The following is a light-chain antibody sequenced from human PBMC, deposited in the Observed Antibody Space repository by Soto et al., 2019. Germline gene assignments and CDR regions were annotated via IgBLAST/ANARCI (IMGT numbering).Light chain of an antibody. J-gene: IGLJ1*01. CDR1: SSDVGGYNY. V-gene: IGLV2-11*01. Sequence: QCVLTQPRSVSGFPGQSVTISCTGTSSDVGGYNYVSWYQQHPGKAPKLMIYDVSKRPSGVPDRFSGSKSGNTASLTISGLQAEDEADYYCCSYAGSYPYVFGTGTKVTAL. CDR3: CSYAGSYPYV. CDR2: DVS.